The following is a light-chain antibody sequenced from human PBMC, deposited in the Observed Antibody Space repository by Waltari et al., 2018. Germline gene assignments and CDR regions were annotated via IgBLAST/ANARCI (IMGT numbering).Light chain of an antibody. CDR1: QVISSW. V-gene: IGKV1-5*03. Sequence: TCRASQVISSWLAWYQQKPGKAPKLRIYKASSLESGVPSRFSGSGSGTEFTLTINSLQPDDLANYYCQQYNNFPWTFGQGTKVEIK. CDR2: KAS. CDR3: QQYNNFPWT. J-gene: IGKJ1*01.